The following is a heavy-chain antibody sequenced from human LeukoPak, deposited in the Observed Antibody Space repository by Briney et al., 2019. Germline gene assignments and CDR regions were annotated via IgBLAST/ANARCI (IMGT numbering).Heavy chain of an antibody. Sequence: LGGSLKISCKGSGYTFTNYWIAWVRQMPGKGLEWVGIFYPANSDTRYSPSFQGQVTMSADKSINTAYLQWSSLKASDTAMYYCARRYDNTGYSDYWGQGTLVTVSS. CDR3: ARRYDNTGYSDY. J-gene: IGHJ4*02. CDR2: FYPANSDT. V-gene: IGHV5-51*01. CDR1: GYTFTNYW. D-gene: IGHD2-21*01.